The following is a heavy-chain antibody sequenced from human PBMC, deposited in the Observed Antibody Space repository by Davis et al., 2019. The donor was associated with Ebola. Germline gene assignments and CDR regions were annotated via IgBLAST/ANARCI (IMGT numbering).Heavy chain of an antibody. V-gene: IGHV3-48*03. J-gene: IGHJ4*02. CDR2: ISSSGSII. Sequence: PGGSLRLSCAASGFTLSSYEMNWVRQAPGKGLEWVSYISSSGSIIYYADSVKGRFTISRDSAKNSLYLQMNSLRAEDTAVYYCARGGYVDYWGQGTLVTVSS. CDR1: GFTLSSYE. CDR3: ARGGYVDY.